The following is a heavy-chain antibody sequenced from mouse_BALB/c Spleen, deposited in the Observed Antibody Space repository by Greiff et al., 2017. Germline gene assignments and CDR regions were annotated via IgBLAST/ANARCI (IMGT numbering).Heavy chain of an antibody. Sequence: VQLKESGGDLVKPGGSLKLSCAASGFTFSSYGMSWVRQTPDKRLEWVATISSGGSYTYYPDSVKGRFTISRDNAKNTLYLQMSILKSEDTAMYYCARQDYGSSYEANAMDYWGQGTSVTVSS. V-gene: IGHV5-6*01. J-gene: IGHJ4*01. D-gene: IGHD1-1*01. CDR3: ARQDYGSSYEANAMDY. CDR1: GFTFSSYG. CDR2: ISSGGSYT.